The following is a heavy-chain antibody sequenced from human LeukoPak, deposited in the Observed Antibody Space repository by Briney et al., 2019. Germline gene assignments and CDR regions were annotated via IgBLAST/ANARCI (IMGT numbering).Heavy chain of an antibody. CDR3: AKDQVVTGAKSKGGNWFDP. Sequence: GRSLRLSCAASGFTFSSYGMHWVRQAPGKGLEWVAVISYNGSNKYYADSVKGRFTISRDNSKNTLYLQMNSLRAEDTAVYYCAKDQVVTGAKSKGGNWFDPWGQGTLVTVSS. J-gene: IGHJ5*02. V-gene: IGHV3-30*18. D-gene: IGHD2-2*01. CDR1: GFTFSSYG. CDR2: ISYNGSNK.